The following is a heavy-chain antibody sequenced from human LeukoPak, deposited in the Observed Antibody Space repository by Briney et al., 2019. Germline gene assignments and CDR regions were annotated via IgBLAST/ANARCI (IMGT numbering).Heavy chain of an antibody. CDR2: IYWNDDK. CDR1: GFSFTTRGVG. CDR3: AHGSRFARSNDFDY. V-gene: IGHV2-5*01. Sequence: SGPTLVNPTQTLTLTCTFSGFSFTTRGVGVGWVRQPPGKALGWLAVIYWNDDKRYSPSLKSRVTITKDTSKNQVVLTMTNMDPVDTATYYCAHGSRFARSNDFDYWGQGTLVTVSS. J-gene: IGHJ4*02. D-gene: IGHD3-10*01.